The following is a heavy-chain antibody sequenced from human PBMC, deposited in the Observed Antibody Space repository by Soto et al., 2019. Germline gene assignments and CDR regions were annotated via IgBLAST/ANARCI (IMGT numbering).Heavy chain of an antibody. CDR3: AKDLRDSSGYYYYIDS. J-gene: IGHJ4*02. V-gene: IGHV3-23*01. D-gene: IGHD3-22*01. Sequence: EVQLLESGGGSVQPGGSLRLSCAASGFTLSNYAMSWVRQAPGKGLEWVSAISISGGSTHYADSVKGRFTISRDSSKNTLYLQMNSLRAEDTAVYYCAKDLRDSSGYYYYIDSWGQGILVTVSS. CDR1: GFTLSNYA. CDR2: ISISGGST.